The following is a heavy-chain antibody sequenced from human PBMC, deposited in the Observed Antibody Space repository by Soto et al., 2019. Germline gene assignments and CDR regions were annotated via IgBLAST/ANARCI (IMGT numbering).Heavy chain of an antibody. D-gene: IGHD5-12*01. CDR2: IFSNNEK. J-gene: IGHJ3*02. CDR1: GFSLSNARMG. CDR3: ARIPEARGAFDI. Sequence: QVTLKESGPVLVKPTETLTLTCNVSGFSLSNARMGVSWIRQPPGKALEWPAHIFSNNEKSYSTSLKSRLTNSKDTSKSQVVFTMTNMDPVDTATYYCARIPEARGAFDIWVQGTMVTVSS. V-gene: IGHV2-26*01.